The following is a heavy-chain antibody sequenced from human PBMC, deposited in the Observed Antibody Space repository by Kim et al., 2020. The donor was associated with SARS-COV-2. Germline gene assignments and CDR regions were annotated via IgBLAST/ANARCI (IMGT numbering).Heavy chain of an antibody. CDR1: GGSFSGYY. Sequence: SETLSLTCAVYGGSFSGYYWSWIRQPPGKGLEWIGEINHSGSTNYNPSLKSRVTISVDTSKNQFSLKLSSVTAADTAVYYCARGLMYRSSYDSSGYYTYYFDYWGQGTLVTVSS. V-gene: IGHV4-34*01. CDR3: ARGLMYRSSYDSSGYYTYYFDY. D-gene: IGHD3-22*01. J-gene: IGHJ4*02. CDR2: INHSGST.